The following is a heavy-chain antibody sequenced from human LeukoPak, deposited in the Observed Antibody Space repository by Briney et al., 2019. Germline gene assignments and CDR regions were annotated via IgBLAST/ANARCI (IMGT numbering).Heavy chain of an antibody. D-gene: IGHD6-6*01. Sequence: AGSLRLSCAASGFTFSSYAMSWVRQAPGKGLEWVSAISGSGGSTYYADSVKGRFTISRDNSKNTLYLQMNSLRAEDTAVYYCAKDSPLGSSSSYVTDPWGQGTLVTVSS. CDR1: GFTFSSYA. CDR3: AKDSPLGSSSSYVTDP. CDR2: ISGSGGST. J-gene: IGHJ5*02. V-gene: IGHV3-23*01.